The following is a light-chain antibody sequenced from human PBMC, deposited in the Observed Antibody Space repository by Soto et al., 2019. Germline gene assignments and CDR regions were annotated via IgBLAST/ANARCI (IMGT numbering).Light chain of an antibody. CDR3: SAYTTTSTLI. V-gene: IGLV2-14*01. Sequence: QSALAQPASVSGSPGQSVTISCTGTSSDVGGYDYVSWYQQRPGTAPKLMLYEVNNRPSGVSNRFSGSKSGNTASLIISGLQTEDEADYYCSAYTTTSTLIFGTGTKVTVL. J-gene: IGLJ1*01. CDR2: EVN. CDR1: SSDVGGYDY.